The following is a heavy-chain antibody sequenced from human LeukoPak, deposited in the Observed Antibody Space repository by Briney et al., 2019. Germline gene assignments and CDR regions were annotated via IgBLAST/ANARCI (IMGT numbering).Heavy chain of an antibody. D-gene: IGHD3-16*01. CDR3: ATGEFYFDF. Sequence: GGSLRLSCAASGFTFTNYDMSWVRQAPGKGLEWVSTISDSGHSTSYADSVKGRFTISRDNSKNTLYLQMNSLRAEDTALYYCATGEFYFDFWGQGTLVTVSA. CDR2: ISDSGHST. J-gene: IGHJ4*02. CDR1: GFTFTNYD. V-gene: IGHV3-23*01.